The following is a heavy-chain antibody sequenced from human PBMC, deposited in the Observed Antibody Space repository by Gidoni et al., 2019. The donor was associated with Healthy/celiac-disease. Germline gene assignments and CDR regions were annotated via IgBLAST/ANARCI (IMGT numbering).Heavy chain of an antibody. J-gene: IGHJ5*02. CDR3: P. CDR1: GYTFTSYD. CDR2: MNPNSGNT. Sequence: QVQLVQSGAEVKKPGASVKVSCKASGYTFTSYDINWVRQATGQGLEWMGWMNPNSGNTAYMELSSLRSEDTAVYYCARGHLGYKYQLLPGTDGWFDPWGQGTLVTVSS. D-gene: IGHD2-2*01. V-gene: IGHV1-8*01.